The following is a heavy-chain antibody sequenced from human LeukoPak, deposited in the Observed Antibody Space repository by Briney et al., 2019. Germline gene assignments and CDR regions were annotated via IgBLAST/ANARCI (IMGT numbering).Heavy chain of an antibody. D-gene: IGHD3-10*01. J-gene: IGHJ4*02. CDR2: LSGSGGGT. CDR3: AKRGVVIRVFLVGFHKEAYYFDS. V-gene: IGHV3-23*01. Sequence: GGSLRLSCAVSGITLSNYGMSWVRQAPGKGLEWVAGLSGSGGGTNYADSVQGRFTISRVKPKNTLYLQMNSLRAEDTAVYFCAKRGVVIRVFLVGFHKEAYYFDSWGQGALVTVSS. CDR1: GITLSNYG.